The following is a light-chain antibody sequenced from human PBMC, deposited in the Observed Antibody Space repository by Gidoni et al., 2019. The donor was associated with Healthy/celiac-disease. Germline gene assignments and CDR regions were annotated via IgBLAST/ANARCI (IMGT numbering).Light chain of an antibody. CDR2: GNS. CDR3: QSYDSSLSGWGV. Sequence: QSVLTQPPPVSGAPGQRVPISCTGSSSNIGAGYDVHWYQQLPGTAPKLLIYGNSNRPSGVPDRFSGSKSGTSASLAITGLQAEDEADYYCQSYDSSLSGWGVFGGGTKLTVL. V-gene: IGLV1-40*01. CDR1: SSNIGAGYD. J-gene: IGLJ2*01.